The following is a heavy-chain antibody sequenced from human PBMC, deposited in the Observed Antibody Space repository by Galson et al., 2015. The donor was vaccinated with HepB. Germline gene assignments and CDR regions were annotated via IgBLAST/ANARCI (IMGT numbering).Heavy chain of an antibody. V-gene: IGHV1-46*01. CDR2: INPSGGST. J-gene: IGHJ4*02. CDR1: GYTFTSYY. D-gene: IGHD4-17*01. CDR3: ASLVTTKGSDY. Sequence: SVKVSCKASGYTFTSYYMHWVRQAPGQGLEWMGIINPSGGSTSYAQKFQGRVTITADESTSTAYMELSSLRSEDTAVYYCASLVTTKGSDYWGQGTLVTVSS.